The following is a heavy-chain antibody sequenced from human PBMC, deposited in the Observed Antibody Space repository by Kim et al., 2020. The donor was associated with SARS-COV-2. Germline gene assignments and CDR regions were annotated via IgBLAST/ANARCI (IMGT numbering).Heavy chain of an antibody. D-gene: IGHD3-10*01. CDR1: GGSLSSSTYS. V-gene: IGHV4-39*07. Sequence: SETLSLTCTVSGGSLSSSTYSWGWIRQPPGKGLDWIGSFYYSGRTYYNPSLKSRVTISVDTSKNQFSLKLTSVTAADTAVYYCARDRSGSYYPLYYFDYWGQGTLVTVSS. CDR3: ARDRSGSYYPLYYFDY. J-gene: IGHJ4*02. CDR2: FYYSGRT.